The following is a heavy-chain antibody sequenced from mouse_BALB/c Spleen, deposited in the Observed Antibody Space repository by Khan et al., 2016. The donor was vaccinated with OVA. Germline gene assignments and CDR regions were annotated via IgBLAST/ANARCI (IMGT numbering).Heavy chain of an antibody. CDR2: ISYSGST. D-gene: IGHD1-2*01. Sequence: EVELVESGPGLVKPSQSLSLTCTVTGYSITSGYGWNWIRQFPGNKLEWMGYISYSGSTNYNPSLKSRISITRDTSKNQFFLQLNSVTTEDTATYYCARTARLKYWGQGTTLTVSS. CDR3: ARTARLKY. V-gene: IGHV3-2*02. CDR1: GYSITSGYG. J-gene: IGHJ2*01.